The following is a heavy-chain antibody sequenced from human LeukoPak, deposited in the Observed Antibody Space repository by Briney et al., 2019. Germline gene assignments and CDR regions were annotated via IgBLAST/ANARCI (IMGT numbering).Heavy chain of an antibody. V-gene: IGHV4-34*01. CDR2: INHSGST. J-gene: IGHJ4*02. CDR1: GGSFSGYY. D-gene: IGHD3-22*01. CDR3: APVRYYYDSGVYGRLFDY. Sequence: SETLSLTCAVYGGSFSGYYWSWIRQPPGKGLEWIGEINHSGSTNYNPSLKSRVTISVDTSKNQFSLKLSSVTAADTAVYYCAPVRYYYDSGVYGRLFDYGGRGTLVPFSS.